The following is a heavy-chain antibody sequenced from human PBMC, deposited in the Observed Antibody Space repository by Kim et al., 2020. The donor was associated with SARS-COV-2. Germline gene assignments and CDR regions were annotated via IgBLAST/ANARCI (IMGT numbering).Heavy chain of an antibody. Sequence: GSSKSYADSVKGRFTISRDNAKNTLYLQMNSLRAEDTAVYYCARGSSMDVWGQGTTVTVSS. CDR3: ARGSSMDV. V-gene: IGHV3-74*01. CDR2: GSSK. J-gene: IGHJ6*02.